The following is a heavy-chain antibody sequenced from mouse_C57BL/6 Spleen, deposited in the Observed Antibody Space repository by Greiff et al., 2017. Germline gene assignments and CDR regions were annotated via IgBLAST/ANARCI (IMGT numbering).Heavy chain of an antibody. CDR1: GFTFSDYG. CDR2: ISSGSSTI. Sequence: EVKLMESGGGLVKPGGSLKLSCAASGFTFSDYGMHWVRQAPEKGLEWVAYISSGSSTIYYADTVKGRFTISRDNAKNTLFLQMTRLRSEDTAMYYCARRGIYYGSSYWYFDVWGTGTTVTVSS. CDR3: ARRGIYYGSSYWYFDV. D-gene: IGHD1-1*01. J-gene: IGHJ1*03. V-gene: IGHV5-17*01.